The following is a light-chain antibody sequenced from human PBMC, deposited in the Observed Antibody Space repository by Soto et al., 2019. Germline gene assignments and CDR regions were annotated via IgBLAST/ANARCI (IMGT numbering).Light chain of an antibody. CDR1: QRVNGNY. CDR2: GTS. V-gene: IGKV3-20*01. CDR3: QQCGSLPGT. J-gene: IGKJ1*01. Sequence: ETVLTQSPGTLSLSPGERATLSCRASQRVNGNYLAWYQQKPGQAPRLLIYGTSSRATGIPDRFSGSGSGTDFTLTISRLEPEEFAVYYCQQCGSLPGTFGQGTKVEIK.